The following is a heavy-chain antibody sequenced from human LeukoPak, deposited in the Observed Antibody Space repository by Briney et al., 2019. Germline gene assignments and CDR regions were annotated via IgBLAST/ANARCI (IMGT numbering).Heavy chain of an antibody. CDR1: GFTFSDDY. Sequence: PGGSLRLSCTVSGFTFSDDYMNWIRQGPGKGLEWISYIGRGSNTLYYKPSVKGRFTISRDDAKNTLYLQMNSLRAEDTAVYYCTREVSGSLYFDYWGQGTLVTVSS. CDR2: IGRGSNTL. CDR3: TREVSGSLYFDY. D-gene: IGHD1-26*01. J-gene: IGHJ4*02. V-gene: IGHV3-11*04.